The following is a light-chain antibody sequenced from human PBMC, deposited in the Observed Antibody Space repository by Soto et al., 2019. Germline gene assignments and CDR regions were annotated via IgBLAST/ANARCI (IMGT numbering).Light chain of an antibody. J-gene: IGKJ1*01. V-gene: IGKV1-5*01. CDR3: QEYKSYSWT. Sequence: DIQMTQSPSTLSASVGDRVTITCRASQSISSWLAWYQQKPGKAPKLLIYDASSLESGVPSRVSGSGSGTEITLTIDSLQPDDFATYYCQEYKSYSWTFGQGTKVDIK. CDR2: DAS. CDR1: QSISSW.